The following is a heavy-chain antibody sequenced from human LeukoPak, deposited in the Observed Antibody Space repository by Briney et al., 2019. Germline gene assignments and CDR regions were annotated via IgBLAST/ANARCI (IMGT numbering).Heavy chain of an antibody. CDR3: ASRIGRYNYYFGMAV. Sequence: SETLSLTCTVHGGPFDHYYWTWIRQSPGMGREWIGEINERGSTNYDPSLPRRATIPVETPKTPLFLKMTSVTPADTAVYYCASRIGRYNYYFGMAVWGQGTTVTVS. D-gene: IGHD1-26*01. CDR1: GGPFDHYY. J-gene: IGHJ6*02. V-gene: IGHV4-34*01. CDR2: INERGST.